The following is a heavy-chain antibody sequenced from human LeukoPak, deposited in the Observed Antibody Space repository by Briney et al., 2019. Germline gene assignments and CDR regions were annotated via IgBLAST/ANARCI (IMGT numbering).Heavy chain of an antibody. D-gene: IGHD1-26*01. CDR3: ATLSYGRFDY. CDR2: INEDGNEK. CDR1: GLTFSRFW. V-gene: IGHV3-7*01. J-gene: IGHJ4*02. Sequence: PGGSLRLSCAASGLTFSRFWMIWIRQAPGKGLEWVATINEDGNEKWYADSVKGRFTISRDNARNSLYLQMNSLRAEDAAVYYCATLSYGRFDYWGQGALVTVSS.